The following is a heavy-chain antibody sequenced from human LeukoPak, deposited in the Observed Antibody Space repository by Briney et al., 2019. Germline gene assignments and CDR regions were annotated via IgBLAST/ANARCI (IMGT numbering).Heavy chain of an antibody. Sequence: SETLSLTCAVYGGSFSGYYWSWIRQPPGKGLEWIGEINHSGSTNYNPSLKSRVTISVDTSKNQFSLKLSSVTAADTAVYYCARGTYSSSWYGRASRWFDPWGQGTLVTVSS. J-gene: IGHJ5*02. CDR1: GGSFSGYY. V-gene: IGHV4-34*01. CDR3: ARGTYSSSWYGRASRWFDP. D-gene: IGHD6-13*01. CDR2: INHSGST.